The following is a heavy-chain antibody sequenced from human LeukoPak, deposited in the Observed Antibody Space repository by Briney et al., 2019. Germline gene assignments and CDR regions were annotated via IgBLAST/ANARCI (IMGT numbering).Heavy chain of an antibody. CDR2: ISYDGSNK. D-gene: IGHD6-19*01. CDR1: GFTFSSYA. Sequence: PGGSLRLSCAASGFTFSSYAMSWVRQAPGKGLEWVAVISYDGSNKYYADSVKGRFTISRDNSKNTLYLQMNSLRAEDTAVYYCARDILSTSQQWLVVYYYYYGMDVWGQGTTVTVSS. V-gene: IGHV3-30-3*01. J-gene: IGHJ6*02. CDR3: ARDILSTSQQWLVVYYYYYGMDV.